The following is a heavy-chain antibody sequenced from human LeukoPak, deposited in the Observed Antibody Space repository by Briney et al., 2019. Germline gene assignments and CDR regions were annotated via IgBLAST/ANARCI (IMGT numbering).Heavy chain of an antibody. CDR2: LSGSGGST. CDR3: AKGSGSGSYEANDD. J-gene: IGHJ4*02. CDR1: GFTINSYA. D-gene: IGHD3-10*01. V-gene: IGHV3-23*01. Sequence: GGSLRLSCAASGFTINSYAMSWVRQAPGKWLEWVSGLSGSGGSTYYADSVKGRFTISRDNSKNTLYLQMNSLRAEDTAVYYCAKGSGSGSYEANDDWGPRTLVSVSS.